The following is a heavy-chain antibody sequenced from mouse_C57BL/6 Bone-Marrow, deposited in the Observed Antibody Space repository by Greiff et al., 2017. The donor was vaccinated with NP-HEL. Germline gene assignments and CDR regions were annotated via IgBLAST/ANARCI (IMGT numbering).Heavy chain of an antibody. CDR1: GYTFTSYW. J-gene: IGHJ1*03. Sequence: QVQLKQPGAELVKPGASVKLSCKASGYTFTSYWMQWVKQRPGQGLEWIGEIDPSDSYTNYNQKFKGKATLTVDTSSSTAYMQLSSLTSEDSAVYYCASPYYYGSSSDFDVWGTGTTVTVSS. CDR3: ASPYYYGSSSDFDV. CDR2: IDPSDSYT. D-gene: IGHD1-1*01. V-gene: IGHV1-50*01.